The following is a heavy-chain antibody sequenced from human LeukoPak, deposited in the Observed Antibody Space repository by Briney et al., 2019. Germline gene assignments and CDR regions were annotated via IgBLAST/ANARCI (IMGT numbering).Heavy chain of an antibody. D-gene: IGHD5-24*01. CDR1: GFSVSSNY. V-gene: IGHV3-53*01. J-gene: IGHJ4*02. Sequence: GGSLRLSCVASGFSVSSNYMSWVRQAPGKGLGWVSLLYSDGSTFYADSVKGRFSISRDNSKNTLYLRMNSLRAEDTAIYYCAKDRNAWPTNFDSWGQGTLVTVSA. CDR3: AKDRNAWPTNFDS. CDR2: LYSDGST.